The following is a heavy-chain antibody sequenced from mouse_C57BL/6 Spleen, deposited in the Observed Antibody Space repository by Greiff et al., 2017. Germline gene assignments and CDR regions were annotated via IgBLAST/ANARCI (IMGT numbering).Heavy chain of an antibody. CDR3: AIYQPEYYAMDY. CDR2: IRNKANGYTT. CDR1: GFTFTDYY. J-gene: IGHJ4*01. Sequence: EVKVVESGGGLVQPGGSLSLSCAASGFTFTDYYMSWVRQPPGKALEWLGFIRNKANGYTTEYSASVKGRFTISRDNSQSILYLQMNALRAEDSATYYCAIYQPEYYAMDYWGQGTSVTVSS. V-gene: IGHV7-3*01.